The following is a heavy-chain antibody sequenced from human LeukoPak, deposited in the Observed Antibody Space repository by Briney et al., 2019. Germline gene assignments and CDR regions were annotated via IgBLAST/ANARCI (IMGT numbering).Heavy chain of an antibody. Sequence: GASVKISCKASGGTFSSYAISWVRQAPGQGLEWMGGIIPIFGTANYAQKFQGRVTITTDESTSTAYMELSSLRSEDTAVYYCAREGKECCSSTSCYMWGDPDNWFDPWGQGTLVTVSS. CDR2: IIPIFGTA. CDR3: AREGKECCSSTSCYMWGDPDNWFDP. J-gene: IGHJ5*02. CDR1: GGTFSSYA. V-gene: IGHV1-69*05. D-gene: IGHD2-2*02.